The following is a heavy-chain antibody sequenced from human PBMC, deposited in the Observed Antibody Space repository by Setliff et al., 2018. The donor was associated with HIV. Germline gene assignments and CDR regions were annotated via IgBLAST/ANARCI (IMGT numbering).Heavy chain of an antibody. CDR3: ATLDYYGSQTYNLALHD. D-gene: IGHD3-10*01. CDR2: IGPYNDRT. J-gene: IGHJ4*02. Sequence: ASVKVSCKTSGYMFIAYGMSWVRRAPGQGLEWMGWIGPYNDRTEYAQEFQGRVSLTIDTSASTAYMELNSLRSEDTAMYYCATLDYYGSQTYNLALHDWGQGTLVTVSS. V-gene: IGHV1-18*01. CDR1: GYMFIAYG.